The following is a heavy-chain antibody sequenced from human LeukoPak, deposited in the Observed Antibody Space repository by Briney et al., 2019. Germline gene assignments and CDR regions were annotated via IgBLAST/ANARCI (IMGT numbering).Heavy chain of an antibody. J-gene: IGHJ5*02. CDR3: AKDWELGS. V-gene: IGHV4-59*01. CDR2: IYTSGGT. CDR1: GASISSYY. Sequence: SETLSLTCSVSGASISSYYWNWIRQPPGKGLEWIGNIYTSGGTNYNPSLKGRVTISLDTSKDQLSLKLTSVATADTAFYYCAKDWELGSWGQGTLVTVSS. D-gene: IGHD1-26*01.